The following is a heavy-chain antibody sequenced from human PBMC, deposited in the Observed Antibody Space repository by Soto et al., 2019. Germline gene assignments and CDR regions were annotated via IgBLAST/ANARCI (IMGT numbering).Heavy chain of an antibody. CDR3: VREGHYYFDY. CDR2: ICKSGGTT. J-gene: IGHJ4*02. CDR1: GFTFSAYE. Sequence: PGGSLRLSCAASGFTFSAYEMHWVRQAPGQGLEWVSYICKSGGTTYYADSVKGRFTISRDDAKNSVYLQMSSLRPEDMAVYKCVREGHYYFDYWGQGALVTVSS. V-gene: IGHV3-48*03.